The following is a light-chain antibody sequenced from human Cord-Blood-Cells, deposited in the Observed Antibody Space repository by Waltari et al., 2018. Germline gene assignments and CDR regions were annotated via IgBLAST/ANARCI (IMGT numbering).Light chain of an antibody. CDR1: SIDVGGYNY. CDR2: DFR. CDR3: SSYTSSSTVV. V-gene: IGLV2-14*03. Sequence: QSALTQPASVSGSPGQSITISCTGTSIDVGGYNYFPWYQQHPGKAPKLLIYDFRNRPAGVSNRFSDSKSGNTASLTISGLQAEDEADYYCSSYTSSSTVVFGGGTKLTVL. J-gene: IGLJ2*01.